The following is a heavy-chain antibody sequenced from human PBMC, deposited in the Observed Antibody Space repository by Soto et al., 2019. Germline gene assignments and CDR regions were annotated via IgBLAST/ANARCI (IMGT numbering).Heavy chain of an antibody. V-gene: IGHV4-61*01. CDR2: IYYRGNT. CDR1: GGSVSSGSHY. J-gene: IGHJ3*02. D-gene: IGHD2-21*01. Sequence: PSETLSLTCTVSGGSVSSGSHYWGWIRQPPGKGLEWIGYIYYRGNTNYKPSLKSRVTISVDTSTNQFSLKLNSVTAADTALYYCARTYCYIPNCFEVFDIWGQGTMVTVSS. CDR3: ARTYCYIPNCFEVFDI.